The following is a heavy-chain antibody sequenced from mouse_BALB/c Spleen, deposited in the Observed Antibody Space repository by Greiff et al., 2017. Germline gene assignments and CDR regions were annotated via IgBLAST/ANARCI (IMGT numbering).Heavy chain of an antibody. V-gene: IGHV1-5*01. CDR1: GYTLPSYW. Sequence: EVQRVESGTVLARPGASVKMSCKASGYTLPSYWMHWVKQRPGQGLEWIGAIYPGNSDTSYNQKFKGKAKLTAVTSTSTAYMELSSLTNEDSAVYDCTRGGDYYGSRGDWYFDVWGAGTTVTVSS. CDR3: TRGGDYYGSRGDWYFDV. J-gene: IGHJ1*01. D-gene: IGHD1-1*01. CDR2: IYPGNSDT.